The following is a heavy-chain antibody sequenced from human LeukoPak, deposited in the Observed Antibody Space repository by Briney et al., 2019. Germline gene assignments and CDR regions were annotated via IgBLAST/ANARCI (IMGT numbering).Heavy chain of an antibody. J-gene: IGHJ4*02. D-gene: IGHD3-22*01. CDR2: IKHDGSEK. CDR3: ATPLDYYDRSDSHQGGD. CDR1: GFIFSRHW. V-gene: IGHV3-7*03. Sequence: PGGSLRLSCAASGFIFSRHWMTWVRQAPGKGLEWVANIKHDGSEKNYVDSVKGRFTISRDNAKNSLYLQMNSLRAEDTAVYYCATPLDYYDRSDSHQGGDWGQGTLVTVSS.